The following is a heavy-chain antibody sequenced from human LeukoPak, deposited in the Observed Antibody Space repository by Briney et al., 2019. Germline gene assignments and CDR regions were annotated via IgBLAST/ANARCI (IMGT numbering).Heavy chain of an antibody. Sequence: SVKVSCKASGGTFSSYAISWVRQAPGQGLEWMGGIIPIFGTANYAQKFQGRVTITADESTSTAYMELSSLRSEDTAVYYCAKDGVGGILYYFGYWGQGALVTVSS. D-gene: IGHD2-8*01. CDR3: AKDGVGGILYYFGY. J-gene: IGHJ4*02. CDR1: GGTFSSYA. CDR2: IIPIFGTA. V-gene: IGHV1-69*13.